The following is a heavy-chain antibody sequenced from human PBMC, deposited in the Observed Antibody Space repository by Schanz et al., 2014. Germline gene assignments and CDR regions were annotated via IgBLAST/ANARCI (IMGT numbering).Heavy chain of an antibody. J-gene: IGHJ3*01. Sequence: LQLVESGGGVVQPGGSLKLSCVASGFTFKNYGIHWVRQALGKGLEWVANIDQNGTEEYYLDSVNGRLTMSRDNAKNALYLQMNSLRAEDTAVYYCTRDRGALINHNDALDLWGQGTMVSVSS. D-gene: IGHD3-16*01. CDR1: GFTFKNYG. CDR3: TRDRGALINHNDALDL. CDR2: IDQNGTEE. V-gene: IGHV3-7*01.